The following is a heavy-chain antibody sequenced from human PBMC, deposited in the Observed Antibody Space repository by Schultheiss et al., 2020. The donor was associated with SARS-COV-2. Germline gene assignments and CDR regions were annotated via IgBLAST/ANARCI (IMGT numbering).Heavy chain of an antibody. J-gene: IGHJ3*02. V-gene: IGHV4-34*01. D-gene: IGHD5-18*01. CDR2: INHSGST. CDR1: GGSFSGYY. CDR3: ASSPVQLWLQSAFDI. Sequence: SETLSLTCAVYGGSFSGYYWSWIRQPPGKGLEWIGEINHSGSTNYNPSLKSRVTISVDTSKNQFSLKLSSVTAADTAVYYCASSPVQLWLQSAFDIWGQGTMVTVSS.